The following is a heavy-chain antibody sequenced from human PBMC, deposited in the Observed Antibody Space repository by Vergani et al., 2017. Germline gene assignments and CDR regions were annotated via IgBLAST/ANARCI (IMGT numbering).Heavy chain of an antibody. J-gene: IGHJ3*02. D-gene: IGHD2-2*01. CDR2: IIPIFGTA. CDR1: GGTFSSYA. Sequence: QVQLVQSGAEVKKPGSSVKVSCKASGGTFSSYAISWVRQAPGQGLEWMGRIIPIFGTANYAQKFQGRVTITADKSTSTSYMELSSLGSEDTAVYYCAVGLEVPAATIQDAFDIWGQGTMVTVSS. V-gene: IGHV1-69*14. CDR3: AVGLEVPAATIQDAFDI.